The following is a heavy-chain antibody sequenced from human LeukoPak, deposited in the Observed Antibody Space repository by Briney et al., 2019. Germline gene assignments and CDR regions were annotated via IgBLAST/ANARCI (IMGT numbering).Heavy chain of an antibody. J-gene: IGHJ4*02. CDR2: ISSSSSYI. D-gene: IGHD3-22*01. CDR1: GFTFSSYS. V-gene: IGHV3-21*01. Sequence: GGSLRLSCAASGFTFSSYSMNWVRQAPGKGLEWVSSISSSSSYIYYADSVKGRFTISRDNAKNSLYLQMNSLRAGDTAVYYCAREVGTYYYDSSGYPDPFDYWGQGTLVTVSS. CDR3: AREVGTYYYDSSGYPDPFDY.